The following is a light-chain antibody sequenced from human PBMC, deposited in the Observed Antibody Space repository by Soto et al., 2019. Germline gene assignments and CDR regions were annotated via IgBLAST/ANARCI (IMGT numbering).Light chain of an antibody. CDR2: YAS. CDR3: QHYNNWPPT. J-gene: IGKJ3*01. Sequence: EMVMTQSPATLSVSPGERVTLSCRASESVHRNLAWYQQKPGQGPSLLIYYASTRAPGVPDRFTGSGSGTEFNLTISSLQSEDSGVYHCQHYNNWPPTFGPGTKVEIK. V-gene: IGKV3-15*01. CDR1: ESVHRN.